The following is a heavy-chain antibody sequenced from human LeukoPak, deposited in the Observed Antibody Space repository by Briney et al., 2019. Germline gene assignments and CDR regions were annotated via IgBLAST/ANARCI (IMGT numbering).Heavy chain of an antibody. CDR1: GGSISSGGYS. CDR2: IYHSGST. Sequence: SQTLSLTCAVSGGSISSGGYSWSWIRQPPGKGLEWIGYIYHSGSTYYNPSLKSRVTISVDRSKNQFSLKLSSVTAADTAVYYCARLVGATSGLLLRSYYYYGMDVWGQGTTVTVSS. CDR3: ARLVGATSGLLLRSYYYYGMDV. V-gene: IGHV4-30-2*01. D-gene: IGHD1-26*01. J-gene: IGHJ6*02.